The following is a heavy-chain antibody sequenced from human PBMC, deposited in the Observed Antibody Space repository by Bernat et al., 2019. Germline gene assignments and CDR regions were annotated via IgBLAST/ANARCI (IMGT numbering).Heavy chain of an antibody. V-gene: IGHV1-46*01. D-gene: IGHD6-19*01. J-gene: IGHJ5*02. CDR3: ARVGYSSVSRNWFDP. CDR2: INPSGGST. CDR1: GYTFTSYY. Sequence: QVQLVQSGAEVKKPGASVKVSCKASGYTFTSYYMHWVRQAPGQGLEWMGIINPSGGSTSYAQKFQGRVTMTRDTSTRTVYMELSSLRSEDTAVYYCARVGYSSVSRNWFDPWGQGTLVTVSS.